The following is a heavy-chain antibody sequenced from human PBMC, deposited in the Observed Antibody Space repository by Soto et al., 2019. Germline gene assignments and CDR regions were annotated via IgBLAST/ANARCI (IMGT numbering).Heavy chain of an antibody. CDR1: GYIFTSQG. CDR3: ARGRTRALDY. Sequence: QIQLVQSGAEVKKPGASVKVSCKASGYIFTSQGISWVRQAPGQGLEWMGWISTYNGNPNYAQKLQGRVTMTTHTSTTTAFLELRSLTSAYTAVYYCARGRTRALDYWGQGTPVIVSS. V-gene: IGHV1-18*01. J-gene: IGHJ4*02. D-gene: IGHD1-7*01. CDR2: ISTYNGNP.